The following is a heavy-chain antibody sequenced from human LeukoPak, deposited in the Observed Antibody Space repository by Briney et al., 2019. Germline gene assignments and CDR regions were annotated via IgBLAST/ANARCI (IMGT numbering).Heavy chain of an antibody. CDR1: GFTFNSYA. D-gene: IGHD6-19*01. V-gene: IGHV3-23*01. Sequence: GGSLRLSCAASGFTFNSYAMTWVRQAPGKGLEWVSAISSSGGRTYYADSVKGRFTISRDNSKNTVYLQMNSLRAEDTAVYYCAKEHYSSGWYGEVGFGYWGQGTLVTVSS. CDR2: ISSSGGRT. CDR3: AKEHYSSGWYGEVGFGY. J-gene: IGHJ4*02.